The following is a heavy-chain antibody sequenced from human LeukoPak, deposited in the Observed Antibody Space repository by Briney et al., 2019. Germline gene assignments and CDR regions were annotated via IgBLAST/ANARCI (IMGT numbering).Heavy chain of an antibody. CDR3: AKAKGYYDYVWGSYRFDFVDY. J-gene: IGHJ4*02. V-gene: IGHV3-23*01. CDR2: ISGSGGST. Sequence: GGSLRLSCAASGFTFSSYAMSWVRQAPGKGLEWVSAISGSGGSTYYADSVKGRFTISRDNSKNTLYLQMNSLRAEDTAVYYCAKAKGYYDYVWGSYRFDFVDYWGQGTLVTVSS. CDR1: GFTFSSYA. D-gene: IGHD3-16*02.